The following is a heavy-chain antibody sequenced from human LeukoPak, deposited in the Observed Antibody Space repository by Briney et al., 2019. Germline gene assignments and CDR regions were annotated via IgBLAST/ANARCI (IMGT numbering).Heavy chain of an antibody. CDR1: GFTFSSYA. CDR3: AKSDENYDFWSGYDAFDI. CDR2: IGNGGVAT. Sequence: PGGSLRLSCAASGFTFSSYAMNWVRQTPGKGLEWVSGIGNGGVATYYADSVKGRFTISRDNSKNTLYLQMNSLRAEDTAVYYCAKSDENYDFWSGYDAFDIWGQGTMVTVSS. J-gene: IGHJ3*02. D-gene: IGHD3-3*01. V-gene: IGHV3-23*01.